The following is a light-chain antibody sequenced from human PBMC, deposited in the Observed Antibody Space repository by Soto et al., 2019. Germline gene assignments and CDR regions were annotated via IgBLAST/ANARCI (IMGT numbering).Light chain of an antibody. Sequence: QSALTQPASVSGSPGQSITISCTGTSSDVGGYNYVSWYQQHPGKATKLMIYDVSNRPSGVSNRFSGSKSGNTASLTISGLQAEDEADYYCSSYTSNNTVIFGGGTKLTVL. CDR3: SSYTSNNTVI. V-gene: IGLV2-14*01. J-gene: IGLJ2*01. CDR2: DVS. CDR1: SSDVGGYNY.